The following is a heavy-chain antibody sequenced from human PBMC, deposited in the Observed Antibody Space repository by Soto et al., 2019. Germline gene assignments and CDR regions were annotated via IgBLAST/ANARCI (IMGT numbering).Heavy chain of an antibody. CDR3: ASALVLGWGQKLDY. Sequence: SVKVSCKASGYTFTSYAMHWVHQAPGQRLEWMGWINAGNGNTKYSQKFQGRVTITRDTSASTAYMELSSLRSEDTAVYYCASALVLGWGQKLDYWGQGTLVTVSS. J-gene: IGHJ4*02. V-gene: IGHV1-3*01. D-gene: IGHD2-15*01. CDR1: GYTFTSYA. CDR2: INAGNGNT.